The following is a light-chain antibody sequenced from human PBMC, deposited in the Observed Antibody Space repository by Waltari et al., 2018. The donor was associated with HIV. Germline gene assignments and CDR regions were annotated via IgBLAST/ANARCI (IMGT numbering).Light chain of an antibody. CDR2: NND. J-gene: IGLJ3*02. Sequence: QSVVTQPPSASGTPGQRVSISCSGRASNIGRHTVNWYQHLPQTDTKLLIYNNDGRASGVPDRFSASKTGASASLDISGLQSEDEADYYCATWDDGLSGWVFGGRTKLTVL. CDR1: ASNIGRHT. CDR3: ATWDDGLSGWV. V-gene: IGLV1-44*01.